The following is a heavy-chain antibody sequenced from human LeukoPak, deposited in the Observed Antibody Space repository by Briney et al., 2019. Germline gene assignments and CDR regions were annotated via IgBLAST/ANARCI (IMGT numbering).Heavy chain of an antibody. V-gene: IGHV4-4*02. J-gene: IGHJ4*02. CDR1: GGSISSSNW. Sequence: SETLSLTCAVSGGSISSSNWWSWVRQSPGKGLEWIGEIYQSGRINYKPSLKSRVTISVDKSKNQLSLKLISVTAADTAVYYCARGDATGYPDYWGQGTLVTVSS. CDR2: IYQSGRI. D-gene: IGHD3-9*01. CDR3: ARGDATGYPDY.